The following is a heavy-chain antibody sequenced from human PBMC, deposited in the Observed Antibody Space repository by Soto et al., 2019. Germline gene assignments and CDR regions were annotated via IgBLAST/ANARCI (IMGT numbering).Heavy chain of an antibody. Sequence: GGSLRLSCSASGFTFSGYAMHWVRQAPGKGLEYVSAISSNGGSTYYADSVKGRFTISRDNSKNTLYLQMSSLRAEDTAVYYCVKDYDSDPLGWFDPWGQGTLVTVSS. V-gene: IGHV3-64D*08. CDR2: ISSNGGST. CDR3: VKDYDSDPLGWFDP. J-gene: IGHJ5*02. D-gene: IGHD3-3*01. CDR1: GFTFSGYA.